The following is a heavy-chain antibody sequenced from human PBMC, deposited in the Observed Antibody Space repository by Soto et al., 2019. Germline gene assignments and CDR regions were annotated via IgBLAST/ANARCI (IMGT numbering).Heavy chain of an antibody. D-gene: IGHD3-22*01. Sequence: PRLSCAASGFTFSDYYISWIRQAPGKGLEWVSYISSNGSIIYYAYSVKGRFTISRDNAKNSLYVQMNSLRAEDTAVYYCARDQGYYESSGHLDYWAQGTLVTVSS. V-gene: IGHV3-11*01. CDR3: ARDQGYYESSGHLDY. CDR2: ISSNGSII. CDR1: GFTFSDYY. J-gene: IGHJ4*02.